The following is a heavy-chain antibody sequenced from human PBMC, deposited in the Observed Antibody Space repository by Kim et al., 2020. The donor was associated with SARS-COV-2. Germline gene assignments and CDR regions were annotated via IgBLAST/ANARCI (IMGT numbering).Heavy chain of an antibody. V-gene: IGHV3-30*18. Sequence: GGSLRLSCAASGFTFSHSAMHWVRQAPGKGLEWVAVISYDGSNNYYADSVKGRFTISRDNSKNTLYLQMNSLRPEDTAVYYCAKDFYDFVWGGLLYWGQGTLVTVSS. CDR1: GFTFSHSA. CDR3: AKDFYDFVWGGLLY. D-gene: IGHD3-16*01. CDR2: ISYDGSNN. J-gene: IGHJ4*02.